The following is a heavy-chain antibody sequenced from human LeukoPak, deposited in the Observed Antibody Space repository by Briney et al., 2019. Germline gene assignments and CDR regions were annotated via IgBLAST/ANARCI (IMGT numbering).Heavy chain of an antibody. J-gene: IGHJ4*02. D-gene: IGHD3-9*01. CDR3: ARGLRYFDWLSKYGSTTFDY. CDR1: GGSISSYY. V-gene: IGHV4-59*08. CDR2: IYYSGST. Sequence: SSETLSLTCTVSGGSISSYYWSWIRQPPGKGLERIGYIYYSGSTNYNPSLKSRVTISVDTSKNQFSLKLSSVTAADTAVYYCARGLRYFDWLSKYGSTTFDYWGQGTLVTVSS.